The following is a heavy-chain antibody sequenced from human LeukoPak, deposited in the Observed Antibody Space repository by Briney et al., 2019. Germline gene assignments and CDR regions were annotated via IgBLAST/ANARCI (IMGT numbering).Heavy chain of an antibody. CDR2: ISRGGGTL. CDR1: GFTFSSYE. Sequence: GGSLRLSCAASGFTFSSYEMKWARQAPGKGLEWVSYISRGGGTLYYADSVKGRFTISRDNAKNSLYLQMNSLRAEDTAVYYCARARAHGDYYFDLWGRGTLVTVAS. D-gene: IGHD4-17*01. J-gene: IGHJ4*02. CDR3: ARARAHGDYYFDL. V-gene: IGHV3-48*03.